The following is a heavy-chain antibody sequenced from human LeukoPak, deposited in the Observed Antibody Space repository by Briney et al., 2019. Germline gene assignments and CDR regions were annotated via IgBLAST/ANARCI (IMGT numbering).Heavy chain of an antibody. J-gene: IGHJ4*02. Sequence: PGGSLGPSCAASGFTFSSYSMNWVRQAPGKGLEWVSSISSSSSYIYYADSVKGRFTISRDNAKNSLYLQMNSLRAEDTAVYYCARSGIAAASYWGQGTLVTVSS. CDR2: ISSSSSYI. CDR3: ARSGIAAASY. CDR1: GFTFSSYS. V-gene: IGHV3-21*01. D-gene: IGHD6-13*01.